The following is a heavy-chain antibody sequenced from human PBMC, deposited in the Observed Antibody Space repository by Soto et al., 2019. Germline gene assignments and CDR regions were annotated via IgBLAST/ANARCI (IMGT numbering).Heavy chain of an antibody. CDR2: IYYSGST. J-gene: IGHJ3*02. D-gene: IGHD3-9*01. V-gene: IGHV4-39*01. Sequence: QLQLQESGPGLVKPSETLSLTCTVSGGSISSSSYYWGWIRQPPGKGLEWIGSIYYSGSTYYNPSLQGRVPISVDTSKSQVSLTLSSVTAAGTAVYYCAKPILTGYPRGAFDIWGQGTMVTVSS. CDR1: GGSISSSSYY. CDR3: AKPILTGYPRGAFDI.